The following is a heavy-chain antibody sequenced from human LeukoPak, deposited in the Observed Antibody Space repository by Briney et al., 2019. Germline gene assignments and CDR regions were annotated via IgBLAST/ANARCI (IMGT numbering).Heavy chain of an antibody. D-gene: IGHD3-9*01. V-gene: IGHV4-4*07. Sequence: SETLSLTCTVSGASISNYYWSWIRQPAGKGLEWLGRIYTSATTIYNPSLKSRVTMSLDTSNNQFSLKLTSVTAADTAVYYCARGRLTTGGWFDPWGQGTLVTVSS. J-gene: IGHJ5*02. CDR1: GASISNYY. CDR2: IYTSATT. CDR3: ARGRLTTGGWFDP.